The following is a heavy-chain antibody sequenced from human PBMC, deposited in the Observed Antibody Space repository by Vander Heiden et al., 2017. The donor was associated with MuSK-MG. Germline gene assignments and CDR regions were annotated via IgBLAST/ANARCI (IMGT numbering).Heavy chain of an antibody. CDR1: GGSISSSSYY. CDR3: ARQTPVGSGYRGWVDY. Sequence: QLQLQESGPGLVKPSETLSLTCTVSGGSISSSSYYWGWIRQPPGKGLEWIGSIYYSGSTYYNPSLKSRVTISVDTSKNQFSLKLSSVTAADTAVYYCARQTPVGSGYRGWVDYWGQGTLVTVSS. V-gene: IGHV4-39*01. CDR2: IYYSGST. D-gene: IGHD5-12*01. J-gene: IGHJ4*02.